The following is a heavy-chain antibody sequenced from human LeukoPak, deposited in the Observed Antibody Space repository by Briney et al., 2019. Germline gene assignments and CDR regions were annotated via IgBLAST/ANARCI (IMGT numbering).Heavy chain of an antibody. J-gene: IGHJ6*03. V-gene: IGHV3-23*01. CDR2: ISGSGGKT. D-gene: IGHD4/OR15-4a*01. CDR3: ARGAHYYYYMDV. Sequence: PGGSLRLSCAASGLTFSSYGMSWVRQAPGKGLDWVSAISGSGGKTYYADSVKGRFTISRENAKNSLYLQMNSLRAGDTAVYYCARGAHYYYYMDVWGKGITVTISS. CDR1: GLTFSSYG.